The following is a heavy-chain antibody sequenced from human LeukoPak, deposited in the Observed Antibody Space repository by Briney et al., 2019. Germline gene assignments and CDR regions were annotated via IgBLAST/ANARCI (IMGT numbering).Heavy chain of an antibody. V-gene: IGHV3-11*05. D-gene: IGHD3-9*01. J-gene: IGHJ4*02. CDR3: ARADILPGYYAPDY. Sequence: GGSLRLSCAASGFTFSDYPMTWIRQAPGKGLEYISHISSNSSYTNYADSVKGRFTISRDNAKNSLSLQMKSLRAEDTAVYYCARADILPGYYAPDYWGQGTLVTVSS. CDR1: GFTFSDYP. CDR2: ISSNSSYT.